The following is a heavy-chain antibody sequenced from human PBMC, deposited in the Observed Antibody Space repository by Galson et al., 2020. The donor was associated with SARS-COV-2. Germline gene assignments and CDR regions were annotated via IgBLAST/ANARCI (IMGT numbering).Heavy chain of an antibody. V-gene: IGHV1-8*01. CDR2: MNPNSGNT. D-gene: IGHD3-9*01. CDR3: ARGSPPPPEYYDILSNRYYYYGMDV. CDR1: GYTFTSYD. Sequence: ASVKVSCKASGYTFTSYDINWVRQATGQGLEWMGWMNPNSGNTGYAQKFQGRVTMTRNTSISTAYMELSSLRSEDTAVYYCARGSPPPPEYYDILSNRYYYYGMDVWGQGTTVTVSS. J-gene: IGHJ6*02.